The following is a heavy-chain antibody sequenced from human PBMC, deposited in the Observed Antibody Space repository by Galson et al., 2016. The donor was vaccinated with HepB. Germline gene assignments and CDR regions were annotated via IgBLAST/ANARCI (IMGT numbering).Heavy chain of an antibody. J-gene: IGHJ4*02. CDR2: VFHSGGT. D-gene: IGHD3-10*01. Sequence: SETLSLTCVVSGASISSNNWWTWVRQPPGKGLEWIGEVFHSGGTNYNPSLKRRVAISVDKSKNQFSLKLTSVTAADTAVYYCPKRGVYYNGSRELARAVSPPFDYWGQGTLVTVSS. V-gene: IGHV4-4*02. CDR1: GASISSNNW. CDR3: PKRGVYYNGSRELARAVSPPFDY.